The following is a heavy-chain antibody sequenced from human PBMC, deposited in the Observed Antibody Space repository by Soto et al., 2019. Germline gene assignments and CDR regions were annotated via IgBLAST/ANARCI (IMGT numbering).Heavy chain of an antibody. J-gene: IGHJ4*02. V-gene: IGHV3-7*03. CDR2: IKQDGSER. D-gene: IGHD3-22*01. CDR3: AREKTYDSSDYYYYFDY. Sequence: PGGSLRLSCAVSGFTLTGYWMSWVRQAPGKGLEWVANIKQDGSERYYVGSVKGRFSISRDNAKNSLYLQMNSLRAEDTAVYFCAREKTYDSSDYYYYFDYWGQGTLVTVSS. CDR1: GFTLTGYW.